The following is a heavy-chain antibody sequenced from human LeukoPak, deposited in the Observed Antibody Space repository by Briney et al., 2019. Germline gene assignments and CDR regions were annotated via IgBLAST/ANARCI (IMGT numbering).Heavy chain of an antibody. CDR2: IIPIFGTA. Sequence: GASVKVSCKASGGTFSSYAISWVRQAPGQGLEWMGGIIPIFGTANYAQKFQGRVTITADKSTSTAYMELSSLRSEDTAVYYCARDYWNYGGYFDYWGQGTLVTVSS. CDR3: ARDYWNYGGYFDY. CDR1: GGTFSSYA. V-gene: IGHV1-69*06. D-gene: IGHD1-7*01. J-gene: IGHJ4*02.